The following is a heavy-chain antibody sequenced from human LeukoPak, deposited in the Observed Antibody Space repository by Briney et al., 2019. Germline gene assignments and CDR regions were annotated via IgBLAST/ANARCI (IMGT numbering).Heavy chain of an antibody. Sequence: GASMKVSCKASGGTFSSYAISWVRQAPGQGLEWMGGIIPIFGTANYAQKFQGRVTITADKSTSTAYMELSSLRSEDTAVYYCARSHDYSKRNFDYWGQGTLVTVSS. D-gene: IGHD4-11*01. CDR3: ARSHDYSKRNFDY. V-gene: IGHV1-69*06. CDR1: GGTFSSYA. CDR2: IIPIFGTA. J-gene: IGHJ4*02.